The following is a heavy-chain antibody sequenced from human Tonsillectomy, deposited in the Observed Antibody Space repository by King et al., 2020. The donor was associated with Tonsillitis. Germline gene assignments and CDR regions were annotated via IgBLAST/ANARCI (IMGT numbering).Heavy chain of an antibody. CDR2: ISANNGET. J-gene: IGHJ3*02. CDR1: GYTFTNYA. D-gene: IGHD3-10*01. CDR3: ARVGGFGAFDI. V-gene: IGHV1-18*01. Sequence: VQLVQSGAEVKEPGASVKVSCEASGYTFTNYAFGWVRQAPGQGLEWMGWISANNGETNYAQKLQGRVTMTTDTSTRTAYMELRSLISDDTAVYYCARVGGFGAFDIWGPGTMVTVSS.